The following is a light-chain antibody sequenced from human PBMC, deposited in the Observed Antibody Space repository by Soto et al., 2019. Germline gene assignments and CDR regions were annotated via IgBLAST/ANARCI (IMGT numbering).Light chain of an antibody. J-gene: IGKJ1*01. V-gene: IGKV1-5*01. CDR2: AAS. CDR3: QQYSSLSWT. Sequence: DIQMTQSPSLLSASVGDRVTIACRASQNIRSRLAWYQHKPGKAPKLLIFAASSLQSGVPSRFSGSRSGTEFSLTITSLQPEDFAVYYCQQYSSLSWTFGQGTKVDIK. CDR1: QNIRSR.